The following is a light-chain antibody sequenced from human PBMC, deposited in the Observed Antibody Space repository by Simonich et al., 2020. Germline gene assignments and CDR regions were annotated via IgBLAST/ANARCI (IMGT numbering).Light chain of an antibody. CDR3: SSYAGSNKV. Sequence: QSALTQPPSASGSPGQSVTISCTGTSSDVGGYNYVSWYQQHPGKAPKLMIYEVSTRPSGVPDRFSGSKSGNTASLTVSGLQAEDDADYYCSSYAGSNKVFGGGTKLTVL. CDR2: EVS. V-gene: IGLV2-8*01. J-gene: IGLJ2*01. CDR1: SSDVGGYNY.